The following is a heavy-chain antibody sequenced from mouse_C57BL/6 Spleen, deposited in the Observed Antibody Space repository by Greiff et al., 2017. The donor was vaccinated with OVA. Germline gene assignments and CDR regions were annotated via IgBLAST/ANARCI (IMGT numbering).Heavy chain of an antibody. CDR3: ARGLWDYDDHFAY. CDR2: INPNNGGT. Sequence: EVQLQQSGPELVKPGASVKISCKASGYTFTDYYMNWVKQSHGQSLEWIGDINPNNGGTSYNQKFKGKATLTVDKSSSTAYMELRSLTSEDSAVYDCARGLWDYDDHFAYWGQGTLVTVSA. CDR1: GYTFTDYY. V-gene: IGHV1-26*01. D-gene: IGHD2-4*01. J-gene: IGHJ3*01.